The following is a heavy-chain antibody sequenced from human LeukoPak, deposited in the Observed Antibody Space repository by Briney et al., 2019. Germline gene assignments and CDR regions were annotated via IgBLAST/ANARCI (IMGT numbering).Heavy chain of an antibody. Sequence: PGGSLRLSCAASGFTVSSNYMSWVRQAPGKGLEWVSVIYSGGNTYYADSVEGRFTMSRDNSKNTLYLQMNSPRAEDTAVYYCARGIGSQLRSGWFDPWGQGTLVTVSS. CDR1: GFTVSSNY. CDR2: IYSGGNT. V-gene: IGHV3-66*01. CDR3: ARGIGSQLRSGWFDP. J-gene: IGHJ5*02. D-gene: IGHD3-3*01.